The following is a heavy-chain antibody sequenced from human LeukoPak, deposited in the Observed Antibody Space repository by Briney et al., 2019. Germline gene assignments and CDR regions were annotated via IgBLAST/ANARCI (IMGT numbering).Heavy chain of an antibody. V-gene: IGHV3-13*01. CDR3: VRIKTREHQYGMDV. D-gene: IGHD1-26*01. J-gene: IGHJ6*02. Sequence: PGGSLRLSCAASGFTFTDYDMHWVRQATGKGLEWGSAFETVGNTYYAGSVEGRFTISRDVVRNSLYLHMSSLRDEDTAVYYCVRIKTREHQYGMDVWGQGTTVTVSS. CDR1: GFTFTDYD. CDR2: FETVGNT.